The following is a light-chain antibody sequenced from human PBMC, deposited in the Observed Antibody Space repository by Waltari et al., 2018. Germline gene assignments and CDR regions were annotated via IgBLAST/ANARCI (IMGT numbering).Light chain of an antibody. CDR2: GNN. CDR3: AAWDDSLNGVV. CDR1: SSSIGSNA. V-gene: IGLV1-44*01. J-gene: IGLJ2*01. Sequence: QSVLTQPPSTSGTPGQRVSISCSGSSSSIGSNAVNWYQQLPGTAPKLIMYGNNYRPSGVPDRFSCSKSGTSASLAISGLQFEDEADYYCAAWDDSLNGVVFGGGTKLTVL.